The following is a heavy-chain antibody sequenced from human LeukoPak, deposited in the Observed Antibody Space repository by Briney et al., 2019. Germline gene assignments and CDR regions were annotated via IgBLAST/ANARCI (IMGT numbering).Heavy chain of an antibody. D-gene: IGHD5-12*01. CDR3: AGEAVGYRTFDY. V-gene: IGHV3-30*02. J-gene: IGHJ4*02. CDR2: IRYDGSNK. CDR1: GFTFSSYG. Sequence: GGSLRLSCAASGFTFSSYGMHWVRQAPGKGLEWVAFIRYDGSNKYYADSVKGRFTISRDNAKNSLYLQMDSLRAEDTAVYYCAGEAVGYRTFDYWGQGTQVTVSS.